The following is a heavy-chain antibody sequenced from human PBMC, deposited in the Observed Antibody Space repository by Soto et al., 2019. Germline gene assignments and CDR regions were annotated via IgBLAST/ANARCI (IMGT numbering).Heavy chain of an antibody. J-gene: IGHJ4*02. Sequence: GPTMVNPTQTLTLTCTFSGFSLSTSGMCVSWIRQPPGKALEWLALIDWDDDKYYSTSLKTRLTISKDTSKNQVVLTMTNMDPVDTATYYCARIEDTAMAYDYWGQGTLVTVSS. CDR2: IDWDDDK. CDR3: ARIEDTAMAYDY. V-gene: IGHV2-70*01. D-gene: IGHD5-18*01. CDR1: GFSLSTSGMC.